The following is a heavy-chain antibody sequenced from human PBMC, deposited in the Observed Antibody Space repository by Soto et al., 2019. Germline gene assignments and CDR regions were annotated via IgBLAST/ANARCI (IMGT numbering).Heavy chain of an antibody. J-gene: IGHJ5*02. CDR2: IIPIFGTA. Sequence: QVQLVQSGAEVKKPGSSVKVSCKASGGTFSSYAISWVRQAPGQGLEWMGGIIPIFGTANYAQKFQGRVTITADESTSTAYMELSSLRSEDTAVYYCARERVGIVVKGTWFDPWGQGTLVTVSS. CDR1: GGTFSSYA. D-gene: IGHD3-22*01. CDR3: ARERVGIVVKGTWFDP. V-gene: IGHV1-69*12.